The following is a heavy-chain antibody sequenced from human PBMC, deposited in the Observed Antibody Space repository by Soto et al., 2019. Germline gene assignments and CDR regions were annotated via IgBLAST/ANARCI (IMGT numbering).Heavy chain of an antibody. CDR3: AKTNEGGFDP. J-gene: IGHJ5*02. Sequence: SEDRCVTCTVSGGSISSNYWSWIRQPPGKGLEWIGYFHYSANTNYNPSLKSRVIISVDTSKNQFFLKLTSVTATDTAVYYCAKTNEGGFDPCGDG. CDR1: GGSISSNY. CDR2: FHYSANT. D-gene: IGHD1-1*01. V-gene: IGHV4-59*01.